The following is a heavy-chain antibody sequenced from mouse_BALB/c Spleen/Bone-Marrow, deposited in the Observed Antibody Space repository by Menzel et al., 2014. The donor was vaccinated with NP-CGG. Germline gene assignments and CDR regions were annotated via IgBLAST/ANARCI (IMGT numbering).Heavy chain of an antibody. CDR1: GYTFTSYV. V-gene: IGHV1-14*01. D-gene: IGHD2-14*01. CDR2: INPYNDGT. CDR3: AKGGNYRYDFDY. Sequence: SGPELVKPGASVKMSCKASGYTFTSYVMHWVKQKPGQGLEWTGYINPYNDGTKYNEKFKGMATLTSDRSSSTAYMELSSLTSEDSAVYYCAKGGNYRYDFDYWGQGTTLTVSS. J-gene: IGHJ2*01.